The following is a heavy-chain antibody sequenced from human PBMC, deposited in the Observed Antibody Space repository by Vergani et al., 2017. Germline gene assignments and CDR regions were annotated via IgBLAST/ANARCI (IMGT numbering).Heavy chain of an antibody. CDR2: IDHTGRP. J-gene: IGHJ6*03. CDR1: GGSFTSYH. D-gene: IGHD4-11*01. Sequence: QVLLQQWGGGLLKPSETLSLTCVVNGGSFTSYHWTWIRQSPGEGLEWVADIDHTGRPDYHPSLKSRLTISGDKSRNQFSLTLNSVTAADTAIYFCARVNTETNGHLYYYYYMDVWGQGTAVTVS. V-gene: IGHV4-34*01. CDR3: ARVNTETNGHLYYYYYMDV.